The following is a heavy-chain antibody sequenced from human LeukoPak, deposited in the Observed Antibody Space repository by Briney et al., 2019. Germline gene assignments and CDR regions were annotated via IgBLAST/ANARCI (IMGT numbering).Heavy chain of an antibody. V-gene: IGHV4-61*02. CDR3: ARWGDLYWYFDL. J-gene: IGHJ2*01. Sequence: SQTLSLTCTVSGGSISSGSYYWNWMRQPAGKGLEWIGRIYTSGSTDHNPSLKSRVTLSVDTSKNQFSLKLSSVTAADTAVYYCARWGDLYWYFDLWGRGTLVTVSS. D-gene: IGHD2-21*02. CDR1: GGSISSGSYY. CDR2: IYTSGST.